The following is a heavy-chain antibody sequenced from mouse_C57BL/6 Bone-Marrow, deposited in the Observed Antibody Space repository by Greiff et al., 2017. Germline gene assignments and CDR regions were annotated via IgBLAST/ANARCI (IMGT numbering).Heavy chain of an antibody. CDR3: ARGDYGSSYVWYFDV. V-gene: IGHV1-7*01. CDR2: ITPSSGYT. J-gene: IGHJ1*03. CDR1: GYTFTSYW. D-gene: IGHD1-1*01. Sequence: VQLQQSGAELAKPGASVKLSCTASGYTFTSYWMHWVKQRPGQGLEWIGYITPSSGYTKYNQKFKDKATLTADKSSSTAYMQLSSLTYEDSADYYWARGDYGSSYVWYFDVWGTGTTVTVSS.